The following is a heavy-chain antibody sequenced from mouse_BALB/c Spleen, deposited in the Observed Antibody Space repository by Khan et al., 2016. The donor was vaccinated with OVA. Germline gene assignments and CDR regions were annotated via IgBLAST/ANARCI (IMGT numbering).Heavy chain of an antibody. V-gene: IGHV1-7*01. CDR3: ARDRIDY. CDR1: GYTFSTYW. CDR2: INPRSGYT. Sequence: QVQLQQSGAELAKPGASVKMSCKASGYTFSTYWIHWVKQRPGQGLEWIGYINPRSGYTYYNQRFNDKATLTADKSSSTAYMQLSSLTSEDSAVYYCARDRIDYWGQGTTLTVSS. J-gene: IGHJ2*01.